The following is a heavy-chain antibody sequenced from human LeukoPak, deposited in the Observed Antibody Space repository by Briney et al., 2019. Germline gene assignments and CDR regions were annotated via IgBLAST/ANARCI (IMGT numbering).Heavy chain of an antibody. Sequence: PGGSLRLSCAASGFTFSSYWMSWVRQAPGKGLEWVANIKQDGSEKYYVDSVKGRFTISRDNAKNSLYLQMNSLRAEDTAVYYCARDRRYYDSSGPNGDWGQGTLVTVSS. V-gene: IGHV3-7*01. J-gene: IGHJ4*02. CDR2: IKQDGSEK. D-gene: IGHD3-22*01. CDR1: GFTFSSYW. CDR3: ARDRRYYDSSGPNGD.